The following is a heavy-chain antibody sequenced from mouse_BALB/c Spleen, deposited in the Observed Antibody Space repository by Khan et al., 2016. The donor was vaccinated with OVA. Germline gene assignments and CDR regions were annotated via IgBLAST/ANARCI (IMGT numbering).Heavy chain of an antibody. J-gene: IGHJ4*01. CDR1: GYSITSDYA. V-gene: IGHV3-2*02. D-gene: IGHD4-1*01. Sequence: EVQLQESGPGLVKPSQSLSLTCTVTGYSITSDYAWNWLRPFPGSMLEWMGCISYSGSTNYSPSLKSRIFFNRDTSKTQFFLQLTSVTAEVAAYYYCASELGRYYAMDYWGQGTSVTVSS. CDR2: ISYSGST. CDR3: ASELGRYYAMDY.